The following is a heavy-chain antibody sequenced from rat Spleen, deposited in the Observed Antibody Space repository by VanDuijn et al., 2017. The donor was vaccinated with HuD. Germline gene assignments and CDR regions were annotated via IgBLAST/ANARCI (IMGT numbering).Heavy chain of an antibody. J-gene: IGHJ2*01. CDR3: TRDLISYNNYGYFDY. CDR2: ITNTGGST. CDR1: GFTFNNYW. V-gene: IGHV5-31*01. D-gene: IGHD1-10*01. Sequence: EVQLVESGGGLVQPGRSLKLSCVASGFTFNNYWMTWIRQAPGKGLEWVASITNTGGSTYYPDPVKGRSTISRDNAKSTLYLQMNSLRSEDTATYYWTRDLISYNNYGYFDYWGQGVMVTVSS.